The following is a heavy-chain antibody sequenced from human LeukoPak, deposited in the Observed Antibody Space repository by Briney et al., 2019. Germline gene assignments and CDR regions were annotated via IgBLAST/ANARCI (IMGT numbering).Heavy chain of an antibody. CDR1: GGSISGYY. Sequence: SETLSLTCTVSGGSISGYYWSWIRQPPGKGLEWIGYIYYSGSTNYNPSLKSRVTISVDTSKNQFSLKLSSVTAADTAVYYCARVFYGSGSYYYFDYWGQGTLVTVSS. CDR3: ARVFYGSGSYYYFDY. V-gene: IGHV4-59*01. CDR2: IYYSGST. D-gene: IGHD3-10*01. J-gene: IGHJ4*02.